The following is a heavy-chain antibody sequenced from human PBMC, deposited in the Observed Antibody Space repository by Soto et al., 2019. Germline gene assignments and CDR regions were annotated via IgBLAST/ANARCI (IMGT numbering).Heavy chain of an antibody. V-gene: IGHV1-46*01. Sequence: ASVKVSCKASGYTLTNYYIHWVRQAPGQGLEWMGIINPSGVSTIYAPKFQGGVTMTRDTSTSTLYMELSSLRSDDTAVYYCARGGGVTANISPFDYWGQGTLVTVSS. D-gene: IGHD2-21*02. CDR3: ARGGGVTANISPFDY. CDR1: GYTLTNYY. CDR2: INPSGVST. J-gene: IGHJ4*02.